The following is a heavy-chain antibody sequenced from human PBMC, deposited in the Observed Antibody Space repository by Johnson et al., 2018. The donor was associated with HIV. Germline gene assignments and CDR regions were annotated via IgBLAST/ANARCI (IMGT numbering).Heavy chain of an antibody. CDR1: GFTFSSYG. D-gene: IGHD1-26*01. V-gene: IGHV3-33*06. J-gene: IGHJ3*02. Sequence: QMLLVESGGGVVQPGKSLRLSCAASGFTFSSYGMHWVRQAPGRGLEWVAVMWYDGTNKNYTDSVKGRFTISRDNSKSTLYLQMNALRAEDTAVYYCAKSGYSGSYDRMGAFDIWGQGTMVTVSS. CDR2: MWYDGTNK. CDR3: AKSGYSGSYDRMGAFDI.